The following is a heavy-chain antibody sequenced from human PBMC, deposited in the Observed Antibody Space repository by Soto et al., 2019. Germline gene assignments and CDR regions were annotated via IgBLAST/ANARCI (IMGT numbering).Heavy chain of an antibody. Sequence: GALRLSCTSSTVTINVHGIQWVRQAPGKGLELVAFISDDGRAQYYEDSVKGRFTISRDYSKNTVDLQMNSLRNEETAAYYCARDIWSGYYKWFDXWGPGTLVTVSX. CDR2: ISDDGRAQ. CDR3: ARDIWSGYYKWFDX. V-gene: IGHV3-30*03. D-gene: IGHD3-3*01. J-gene: IGHJ5*02. CDR1: TVTINVHG.